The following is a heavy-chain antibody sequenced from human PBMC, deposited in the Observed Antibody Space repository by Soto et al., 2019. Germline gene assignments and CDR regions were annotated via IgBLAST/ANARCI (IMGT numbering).Heavy chain of an antibody. V-gene: IGHV4-31*03. CDR1: GDSVSSGGAY. D-gene: IGHD3-10*01. J-gene: IGHJ4*02. Sequence: SETLSLTCTVSGDSVSSGGAYWSWIRQHPGKGLEWIGYIYYSGSANYTPSLKSRLTISLDTSQNQVSLRLSSVTAADTAVYYCARLKSRYYKIISHSFDYWGRGTLVTVSS. CDR3: ARLKSRYYKIISHSFDY. CDR2: IYYSGSA.